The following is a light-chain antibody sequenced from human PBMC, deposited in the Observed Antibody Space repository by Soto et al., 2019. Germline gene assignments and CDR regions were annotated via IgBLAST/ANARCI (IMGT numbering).Light chain of an antibody. CDR2: DVS. CDR3: SSYTSSSTPSVV. V-gene: IGLV2-14*01. Sequence: QSALTQPASLSGSPGQSITSSCTGTSSDVGGYNYVSWYQQHPGKAPKLMIYDVSNRPSGVSNRFSGSKSGNTASLTISGLQAEDEADYYCSSYTSSSTPSVVFGGGTKLTVL. J-gene: IGLJ2*01. CDR1: SSDVGGYNY.